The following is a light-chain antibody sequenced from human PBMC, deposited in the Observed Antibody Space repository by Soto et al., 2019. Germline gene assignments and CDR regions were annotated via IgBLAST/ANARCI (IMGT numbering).Light chain of an antibody. CDR3: QQYHNWPA. CDR2: GAA. J-gene: IGKJ1*01. Sequence: DIVMTQSPATLSVSPGERATLSCRASQSVFSSLAWYQQKPGQAPRLLIYGAATRATGIPARSSGSGSGTEFTITISSLQSEDFAVYFCQQYHNWPAFGQGTKVDI. V-gene: IGKV3-15*01. CDR1: QSVFSS.